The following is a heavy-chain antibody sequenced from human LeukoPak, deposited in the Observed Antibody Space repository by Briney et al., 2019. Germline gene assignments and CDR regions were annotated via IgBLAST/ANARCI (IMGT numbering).Heavy chain of an antibody. D-gene: IGHD6-19*01. CDR1: GFTFSYYA. CDR3: AKGPFIEVAGTTWDH. V-gene: IGHV3-23*01. J-gene: IGHJ4*02. CDR2: ISGSGGST. Sequence: PGGSLRLSCAASGFTFSYYAMSWVRQTPGKGLEWVSAISGSGGSTYYADSVKGRFTISRDNSKNTLFLQMNSLRAEDTAVYYCAKGPFIEVAGTTWDHWGQGTLVTVSS.